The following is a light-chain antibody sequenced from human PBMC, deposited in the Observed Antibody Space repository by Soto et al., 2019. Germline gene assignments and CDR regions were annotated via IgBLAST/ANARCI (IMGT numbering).Light chain of an antibody. V-gene: IGLV2-14*02. CDR1: SSDVGSYDL. J-gene: IGLJ1*01. CDR2: ETR. CDR3: QSYDTSLNEYV. Sequence: QSALTQPASVSGSPGQSITISCTGTSSDVGSYDLVSWYQHHPGTAPKLLIYETRNRPSGVSDRFSGSRSGSSASLAITGLRTDDEADYYCQSYDTSLNEYVFGAGTKLTVL.